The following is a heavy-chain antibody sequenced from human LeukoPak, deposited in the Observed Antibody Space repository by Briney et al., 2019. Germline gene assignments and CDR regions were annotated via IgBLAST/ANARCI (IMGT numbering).Heavy chain of an antibody. CDR2: MYTSGST. Sequence: PSETLSLTCTVSGGAISSYYWSWIRQPAGKGLEWIGRMYTSGSTNYNPSLKSRVTISVDKSKNQFSLKLSSVTAAATAVYYCARYDYYDSSGLPLDAFDIWGQGTMVTVSS. J-gene: IGHJ3*02. CDR3: ARYDYYDSSGLPLDAFDI. CDR1: GGAISSYY. D-gene: IGHD3-22*01. V-gene: IGHV4-4*07.